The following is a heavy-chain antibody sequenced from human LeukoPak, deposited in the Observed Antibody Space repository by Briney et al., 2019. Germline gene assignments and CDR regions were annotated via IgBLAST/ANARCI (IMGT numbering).Heavy chain of an antibody. CDR3: ASPYYCGGDCRPRIASPATRIAVDY. CDR1: GFTFSNYA. D-gene: IGHD2-21*02. J-gene: IGHJ4*02. Sequence: GGSLRLSCAGSGFTFSNYAMHWVRQAPGKGLEWVAVISHDGSNTYNADSVKGRFTISRDNSKNTVYLRMNSLRADDTAVYYCASPYYCGGDCRPRIASPATRIAVDYWGQGTLVTVSS. CDR2: ISHDGSNT. V-gene: IGHV3-30-3*01.